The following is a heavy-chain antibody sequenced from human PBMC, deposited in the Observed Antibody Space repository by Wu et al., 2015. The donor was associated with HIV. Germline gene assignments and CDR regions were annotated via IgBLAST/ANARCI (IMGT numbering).Heavy chain of an antibody. V-gene: IGHV1-46*01. J-gene: IGHJ4*02. CDR3: ATDGDYISGSVY. CDR1: GGTFSRYA. D-gene: IGHD6-19*01. Sequence: QVQLLQSGAEVKKPGSSVKVSCKSSGGTFSRYAISWVRQAPGQGLEWMGIINPSGGSTTYAQKFQGRVTMTRDTSTSTVYMELSSLRSEDTAVYYCATDGDYISGSVYWGQGILVTVSS. CDR2: INPSGGST.